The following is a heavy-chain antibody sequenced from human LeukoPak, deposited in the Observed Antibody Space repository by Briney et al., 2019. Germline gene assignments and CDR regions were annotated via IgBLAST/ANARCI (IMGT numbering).Heavy chain of an antibody. D-gene: IGHD3-3*01. V-gene: IGHV3-48*01. CDR1: GFTFSSYS. J-gene: IGHJ4*02. CDR2: ISSSSSTI. Sequence: GGSLRLSCAASGFTFSSYSMNRVRQAPGKGLEWVSYISSSSSTIYYADSVKGRFTISRDNAKNSLYLQMNSLRAEDTAVYYCARPNYDFWSGYYIYWGQGTLVTVSS. CDR3: ARPNYDFWSGYYIY.